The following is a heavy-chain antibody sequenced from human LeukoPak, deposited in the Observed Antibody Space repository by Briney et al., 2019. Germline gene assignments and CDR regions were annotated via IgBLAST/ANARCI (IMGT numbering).Heavy chain of an antibody. CDR1: GGSISSSSYY. CDR3: ARGRGKYSSGWYAQAFDI. CDR2: INHSGST. J-gene: IGHJ3*02. D-gene: IGHD6-19*01. Sequence: SETLSLTCTVSGGSISSSSYYWSWIRQPPGKGLEWIGEINHSGSTNYNPSLKSRVTISVDTSKNQFSLKLSSVTAADTAVYYCARGRGKYSSGWYAQAFDIWGQGTMVTVSS. V-gene: IGHV4-39*07.